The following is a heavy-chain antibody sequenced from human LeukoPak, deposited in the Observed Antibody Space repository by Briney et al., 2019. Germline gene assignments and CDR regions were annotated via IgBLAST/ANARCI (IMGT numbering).Heavy chain of an antibody. CDR1: GFTFSSYW. Sequence: GGSLRLSCAASGFTFSSYWMSWVRQAPGKGLEWVANIKQDGSEKYYVDSVKGRFTISRDNAKNSLYLQMNSLRAEDTAVYYCARELGGYGSGSFDYWGQGTLVTVSS. CDR2: IKQDGSEK. CDR3: ARELGGYGSGSFDY. V-gene: IGHV3-7*01. D-gene: IGHD3-10*01. J-gene: IGHJ4*02.